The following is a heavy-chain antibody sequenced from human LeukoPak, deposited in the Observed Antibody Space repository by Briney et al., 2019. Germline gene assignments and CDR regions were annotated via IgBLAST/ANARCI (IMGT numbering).Heavy chain of an antibody. J-gene: IGHJ5*02. CDR3: ARRSTLGGWFDP. V-gene: IGHV4-30-2*01. CDR2: IYHSGST. D-gene: IGHD3-16*01. CDR1: GGSISSGGYY. Sequence: SQTLSLTCTVSGGSISSGGYYWSWIRQPPGKGLEWIGYIYHSGSTYYNPSLKSRVTISVDRSKNQFSLKLSSVTAADTAVYYCARRSTLGGWFDPWGQGTLVTVSS.